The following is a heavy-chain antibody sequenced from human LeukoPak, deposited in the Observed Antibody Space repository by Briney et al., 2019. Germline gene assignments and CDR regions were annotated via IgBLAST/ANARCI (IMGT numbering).Heavy chain of an antibody. CDR1: GFTFSSYA. V-gene: IGHV3-30-3*01. CDR2: ISYDGSNK. Sequence: GGSLRLSCAASGFTFSSYAMHWVRQAPGKGLEWVAVISYDGSNKYYADSVKGRFTISRDNSKNTLYLQMNSLRAEDTAVYYCARAGERPLRSTGIDYWGQGTLVTVSS. CDR3: ARAGERPLRSTGIDY. J-gene: IGHJ4*02. D-gene: IGHD2-2*01.